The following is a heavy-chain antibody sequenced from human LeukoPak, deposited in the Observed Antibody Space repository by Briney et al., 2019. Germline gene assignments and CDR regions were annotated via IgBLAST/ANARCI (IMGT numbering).Heavy chain of an antibody. CDR3: ARKFGELFGCYGMDV. V-gene: IGHV3-48*04. J-gene: IGHJ6*02. D-gene: IGHD3-10*01. Sequence: PGGSLRLSCAASGITFSSYSMNWVRQAPGKGLEWVSYISSSSSTIYYADSVKGRFTISRDNAKNSLYLQMNSLRAEDTAVYYCARKFGELFGCYGMDVWGQGTTVTVSS. CDR1: GITFSSYS. CDR2: ISSSSSTI.